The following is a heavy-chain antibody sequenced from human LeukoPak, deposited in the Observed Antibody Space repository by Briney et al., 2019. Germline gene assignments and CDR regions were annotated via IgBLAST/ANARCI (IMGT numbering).Heavy chain of an antibody. J-gene: IGHJ1*01. CDR2: INYFGTT. D-gene: IGHD6-13*01. CDR3: ARALSSSWYYGVAEYFQH. CDR1: GGSIRSHS. Sequence: SETLSLTCTVSGGSIRSHSWHWIRQSPGKGLEWIGSINYFGTTTYKPSLKSRVTISVDTSKNQFSLKLSSVTAADTAVYYCARALSSSWYYGVAEYFQHWGQGTLVTVSS. V-gene: IGHV4-59*08.